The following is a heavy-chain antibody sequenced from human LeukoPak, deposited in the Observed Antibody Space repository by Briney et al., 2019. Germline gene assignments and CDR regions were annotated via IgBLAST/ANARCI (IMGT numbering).Heavy chain of an antibody. Sequence: SETLSLTCTVSGGSISSGGYYWSWIRQHPGTGLEWIGYIYYSGSTYYNPSLKSRVTISVDTSKNQFSLKLSSVTAADTAVYYCARDSGYGSGNFDYWGQGTLVTVSS. CDR1: GGSISSGGYY. D-gene: IGHD3-10*01. CDR2: IYYSGST. V-gene: IGHV4-31*03. CDR3: ARDSGYGSGNFDY. J-gene: IGHJ4*02.